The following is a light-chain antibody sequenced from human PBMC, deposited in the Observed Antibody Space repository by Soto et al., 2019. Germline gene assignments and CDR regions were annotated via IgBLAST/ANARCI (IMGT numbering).Light chain of an antibody. J-gene: IGKJ3*01. V-gene: IGKV3-20*01. CDR3: QQFGSSPGFT. CDR1: QSIKSRY. Sequence: EIVLTQSPGTLSLSPGERATLSCRASQSIKSRYLAWYQQKPGQAPRLLIYGASSRATGIPDRFSGSGSGTDFTLTISRLEPEDFPVYYCQQFGSSPGFTFGPGTIVDIK. CDR2: GAS.